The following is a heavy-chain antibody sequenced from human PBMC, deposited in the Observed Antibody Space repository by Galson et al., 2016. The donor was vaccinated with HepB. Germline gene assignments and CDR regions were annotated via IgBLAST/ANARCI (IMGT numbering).Heavy chain of an antibody. CDR3: AREESVVDGMDV. CDR1: GFAFSSYA. J-gene: IGHJ6*02. V-gene: IGHV3-30*14. D-gene: IGHD2-15*01. CDR2: ISYDGSIK. Sequence: SLRLSCAASGFAFSSYAMHWVRQPPGKGLEWVAFISYDGSIKYYADFVKGRFTISRDKSKNTLYLQMNSLRDEDTALYYCAREESVVDGMDVWGQRTTVTVSS.